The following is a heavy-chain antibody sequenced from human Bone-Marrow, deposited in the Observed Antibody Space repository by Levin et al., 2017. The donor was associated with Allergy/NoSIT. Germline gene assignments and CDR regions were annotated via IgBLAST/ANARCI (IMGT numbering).Heavy chain of an antibody. D-gene: IGHD1-20*01. Sequence: SETLSLTCTVSGDSMSSSSYYWGWIRQPPGKGLEWIATIYSSGSTYYNPSLRGRVIISLDTSKNQFSLKLRSVTAADTALYYCARRASSNWSLDYWGQGTLVTVSA. J-gene: IGHJ4*02. V-gene: IGHV4-39*01. CDR2: IYSSGST. CDR1: GDSMSSSSYY. CDR3: ARRASSNWSLDY.